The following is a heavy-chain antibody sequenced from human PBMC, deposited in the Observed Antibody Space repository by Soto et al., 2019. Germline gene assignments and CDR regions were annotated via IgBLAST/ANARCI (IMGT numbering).Heavy chain of an antibody. CDR2: IHPGGQTI. D-gene: IGHD2-15*01. Sequence: EVQRFDSWGGLVQPGGSLRLSVAAAGFTFSSAEMYCVGQAPGKGLDWISYIHPGGQTIFYAESVKGRCTITRDNAKHSLSLQMNSMISEDMTVYSCATRGSGWGRGTKDTVSS. V-gene: IGHV3-48*03. CDR3: ATRGSG. J-gene: IGHJ3*01. CDR1: GFTFSSAE.